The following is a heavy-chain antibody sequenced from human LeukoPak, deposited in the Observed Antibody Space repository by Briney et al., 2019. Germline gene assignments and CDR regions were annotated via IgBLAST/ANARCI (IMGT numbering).Heavy chain of an antibody. CDR2: INPSGGST. J-gene: IGHJ4*02. V-gene: IGHV1-46*01. CDR3: ASTSTRPFRFDY. D-gene: IGHD2/OR15-2a*01. Sequence: ASVNVSYKASGYTFTSYYMHWVRQAPGQGLEWMGIINPSGGSTSYAQKFQGRVTMTRDTSTSTVYMELSSLRSEDTAVYYCASTSTRPFRFDYWGQGTLVTVSS. CDR1: GYTFTSYY.